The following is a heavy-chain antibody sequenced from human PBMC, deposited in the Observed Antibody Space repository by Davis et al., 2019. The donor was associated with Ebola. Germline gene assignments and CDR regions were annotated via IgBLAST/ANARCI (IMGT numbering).Heavy chain of an antibody. CDR1: GYTFTSYG. D-gene: IGHD1-26*01. CDR3: ARAVGAWYYFDY. CDR2: ISADNGNT. J-gene: IGHJ4*02. V-gene: IGHV1-18*01. Sequence: ASSVNVSCMASGYTFTSYGISWVRQAPGQGLEWMGWISADNGNTNYAQKLQGRVTMTTDTSTSTAYMELRSLRSDDTAVYYCARAVGAWYYFDYWGQGTLVTVSS.